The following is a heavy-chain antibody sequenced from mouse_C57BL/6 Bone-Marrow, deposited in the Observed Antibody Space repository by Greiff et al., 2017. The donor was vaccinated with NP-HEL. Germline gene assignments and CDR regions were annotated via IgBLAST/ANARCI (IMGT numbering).Heavy chain of an antibody. CDR3: DRSRFYYDYDDFAY. J-gene: IGHJ3*01. CDR2: IDPADSYT. CDR1: GYTFTSYW. V-gene: IGHV1-69*01. D-gene: IGHD2-4*01. Sequence: VQLQQPGAELVMPGASVKLSCKASGYTFTSYWLHWVKQRPGQGLEWIGEIDPADSYTNYNQKFKGKSTLTVDKSSSPAYMQLSSLTSEDSADYYCDRSRFYYDYDDFAYWGQGTLVTVSA.